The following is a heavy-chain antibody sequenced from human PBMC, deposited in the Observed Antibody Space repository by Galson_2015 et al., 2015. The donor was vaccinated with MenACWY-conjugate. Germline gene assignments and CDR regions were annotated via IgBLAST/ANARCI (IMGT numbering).Heavy chain of an antibody. D-gene: IGHD1-26*01. J-gene: IGHJ4*02. Sequence: SLRLSCAASGFTFSNYWMHWVRQAPGKGLVWVSRINSDGRSTSYADSVKGRFTISRDNAKNTLYLQINSLRAEDTAVYYCARLGGNYKTTSHFDYWGPGTLVTVSS. CDR1: GFTFSNYW. V-gene: IGHV3-74*01. CDR2: INSDGRST. CDR3: ARLGGNYKTTSHFDY.